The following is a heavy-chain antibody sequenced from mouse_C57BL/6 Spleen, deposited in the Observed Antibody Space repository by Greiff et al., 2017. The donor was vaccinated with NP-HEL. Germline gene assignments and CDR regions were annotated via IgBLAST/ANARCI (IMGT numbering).Heavy chain of an antibody. V-gene: IGHV2-2*01. Sequence: QVQLKESGPGLVQPSQSLSITCTVSGFSLTSYGVHWVRQSPGKGLEWLGVIWSGGSTDYNAAFISRLSISKDNSKSQVFFKMNSLQADDTAIYYCASPYYYGSSYEDWYFDVWGTGTTVTVSS. CDR2: IWSGGST. CDR3: ASPYYYGSSYEDWYFDV. CDR1: GFSLTSYG. J-gene: IGHJ1*03. D-gene: IGHD1-1*01.